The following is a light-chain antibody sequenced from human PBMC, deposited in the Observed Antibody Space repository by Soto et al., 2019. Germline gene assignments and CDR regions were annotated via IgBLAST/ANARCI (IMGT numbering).Light chain of an antibody. J-gene: IGKJ1*01. CDR3: QQFNNWPQT. V-gene: IGKV3-15*01. CDR1: QSVNSN. CDR2: GAS. Sequence: EIVMTQSPSTLSVSPLERSTLSCRASQSVNSNLAWYQQKPGQAPRLLIYGASTRATGIPARFSGSGSGTEFTLTISSLQSEDSAVYYCQQFNNWPQTFGQGTKVDIK.